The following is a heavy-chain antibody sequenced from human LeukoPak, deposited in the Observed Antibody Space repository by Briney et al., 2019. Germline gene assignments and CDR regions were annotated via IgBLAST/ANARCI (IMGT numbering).Heavy chain of an antibody. V-gene: IGHV4-39*01. CDR1: GGSISSSDYY. J-gene: IGHJ5*02. D-gene: IGHD5-12*01. CDR2: IYYSGST. Sequence: SETLSLTCTVSGGSISSSDYYWGWIRQPPGTGLEWIASIYYSGSTYYSPSLKSGVTISVDTSENQFSLKLRSVTATDTAVYYCARGLTRGYTYGGCFDPWGQGTLVTVSS. CDR3: ARGLTRGYTYGGCFDP.